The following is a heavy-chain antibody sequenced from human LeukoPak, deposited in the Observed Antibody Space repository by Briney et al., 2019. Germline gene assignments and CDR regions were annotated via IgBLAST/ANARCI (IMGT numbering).Heavy chain of an antibody. CDR2: ISKSGDHT. CDR1: GLTFNNYA. Sequence: PGGSLRLSCAVSGLTFNNYAMSWVRQAPGKGLEWVSAISKSGDHTYYAASAKGRFTISRDNSKNTLYLQMNSLRAEDTAVYYCATAQIAALTDYWGQGTLVTVSS. J-gene: IGHJ4*02. V-gene: IGHV3-23*01. CDR3: ATAQIAALTDY. D-gene: IGHD6-13*01.